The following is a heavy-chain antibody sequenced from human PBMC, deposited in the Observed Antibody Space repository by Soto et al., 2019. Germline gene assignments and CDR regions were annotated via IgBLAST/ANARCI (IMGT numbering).Heavy chain of an antibody. CDR1: GGTFSSYA. CDR3: ARDWGSYGSSWPTFDY. V-gene: IGHV1-69*01. CDR2: IIPIFGTA. J-gene: IGHJ4*02. D-gene: IGHD6-13*01. Sequence: QVQLVQSGAEVKKPGSSVKVSCKASGGTFSSYAISWVRQTPGQGLECLGGIIPIFGTANYAQKFQGRVTITADESMSTACMDLSRLSSEDTGVYYGARDWGSYGSSWPTFDYKGQGTLLTVCS.